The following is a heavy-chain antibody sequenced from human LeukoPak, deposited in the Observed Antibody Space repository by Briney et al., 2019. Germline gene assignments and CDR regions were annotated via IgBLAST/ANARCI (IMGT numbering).Heavy chain of an antibody. CDR2: IYYSGST. CDR1: GASISSSSYY. V-gene: IGHV4-39*01. CDR3: ARSQATAMVSDY. D-gene: IGHD2-2*01. Sequence: SETLSLTCTVSGASISSSSYYWGWIRQPPGKGLEWIGSIYYSGSTSYNPSLMSRVTISVDTSKNQFSLNLSSVTAADTAVYYCARSQATAMVSDYWGQGTLVTVSS. J-gene: IGHJ4*02.